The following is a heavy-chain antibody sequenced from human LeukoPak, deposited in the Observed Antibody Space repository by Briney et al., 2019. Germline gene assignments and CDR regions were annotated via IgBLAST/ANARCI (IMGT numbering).Heavy chain of an antibody. J-gene: IGHJ4*02. CDR3: ARGLTTVVDY. CDR1: GFTFSAYW. Sequence: GGSLRLSCAASGFTFSAYWMHWVRQVPGKGLVWVSRIRNDGSNTRYAGSVKGRFTTSRDNAKNTLYLQMNSLRAEDTAVYYCARGLTTVVDYWGQGTLVTVSS. CDR2: IRNDGSNT. V-gene: IGHV3-74*01. D-gene: IGHD4-23*01.